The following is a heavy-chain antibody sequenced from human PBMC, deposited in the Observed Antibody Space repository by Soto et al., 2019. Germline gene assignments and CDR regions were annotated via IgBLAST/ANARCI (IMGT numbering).Heavy chain of an antibody. V-gene: IGHV3-23*01. J-gene: IGHJ4*02. Sequence: PGGSLRLSCATSGFSFSTYPMSWVRQAPGKGLEWVTAISANGRGTSYADSVKGRFTILRDNSKNTLFLQMNSLRADDTAVYFCVKKRSYDRTNYDHFDYWGQGTLVIVSS. CDR2: ISANGRGT. CDR3: VKKRSYDRTNYDHFDY. D-gene: IGHD3-22*01. CDR1: GFSFSTYP.